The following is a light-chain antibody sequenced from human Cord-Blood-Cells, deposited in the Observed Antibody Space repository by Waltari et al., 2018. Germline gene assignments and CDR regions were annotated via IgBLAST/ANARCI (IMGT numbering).Light chain of an antibody. Sequence: QSALTQPASVSGSPGQSITISCTGTSSAVGSYNLVSWYQHHPGKAPKLMIYEGSKRPSGVSNRFSGSKSGNTASLTISGLQAEDEADYYCCSYAGSSYVVFGGGTKLTVL. V-gene: IGLV2-23*01. CDR2: EGS. CDR3: CSYAGSSYVV. J-gene: IGLJ2*01. CDR1: SSAVGSYNL.